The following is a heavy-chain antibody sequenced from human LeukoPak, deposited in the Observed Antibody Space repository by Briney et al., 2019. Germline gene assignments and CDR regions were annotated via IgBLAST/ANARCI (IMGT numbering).Heavy chain of an antibody. Sequence: GGTLRLSCAASGFTFSTYGMNWVRQAPGKGLEWVSGITPDAGRTYYADSVKGRFTISRDNAKNSLFLQMNSLRADDTAVYYCARAHIVGFDYYYYLDVWGRGTTVTVSS. CDR1: GFTFSTYG. J-gene: IGHJ6*03. CDR2: ITPDAGRT. CDR3: ARAHIVGFDYYYYLDV. D-gene: IGHD2-21*01. V-gene: IGHV3-21*01.